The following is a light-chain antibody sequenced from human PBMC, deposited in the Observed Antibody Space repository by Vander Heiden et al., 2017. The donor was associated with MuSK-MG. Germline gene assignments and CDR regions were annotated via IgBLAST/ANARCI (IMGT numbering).Light chain of an antibody. CDR3: QAWDSSTVV. CDR2: KDS. CDR1: KLGDKY. Sequence: SYELTQPPSVSVSPGQPARITSSGDKLGDKYACWDQQKPGQSHVLVIYKDSKRPSGRPERFSGSNSGNTATLTISGTQAMDEDDYYCQAWDSSTVVFGGGTKLTVL. V-gene: IGLV3-1*01. J-gene: IGLJ2*01.